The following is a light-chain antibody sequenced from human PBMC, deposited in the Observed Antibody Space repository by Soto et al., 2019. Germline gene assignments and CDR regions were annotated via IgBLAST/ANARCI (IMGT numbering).Light chain of an antibody. CDR2: DAS. Sequence: DIQMTQSPSTLSASVGDRVTITCRASQSFTRWLAWYQQKPGKAPKLLIYDASNLEIGAPSRFSGSGSGTDFTLTISRLEPADFAVYYCQQYGRSPLTFGGGTKVDIK. CDR3: QQYGRSPLT. CDR1: QSFTRW. J-gene: IGKJ4*01. V-gene: IGKV1-5*01.